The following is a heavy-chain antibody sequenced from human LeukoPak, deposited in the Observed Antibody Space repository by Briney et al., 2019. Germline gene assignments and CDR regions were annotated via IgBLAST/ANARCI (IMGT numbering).Heavy chain of an antibody. Sequence: PSETLSLTCTVSGGSINSYYWSWIRQPPGKGLEWIGYISYSGSTNYNPSLKSRVSISLDNSKNQFFLKLSSVTAADTALYNCARGSALGGQGTVVTVSS. CDR1: GGSINSYY. CDR2: ISYSGST. CDR3: ARGSAL. D-gene: IGHD2-15*01. V-gene: IGHV4-59*01. J-gene: IGHJ4*02.